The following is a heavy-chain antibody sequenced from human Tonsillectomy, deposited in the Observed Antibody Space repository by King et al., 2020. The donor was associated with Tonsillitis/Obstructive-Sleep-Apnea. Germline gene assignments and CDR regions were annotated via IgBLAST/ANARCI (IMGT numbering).Heavy chain of an antibody. J-gene: IGHJ4*02. V-gene: IGHV1-18*01. CDR1: GYTFTSYG. CDR2: ISAYNGNT. CDR3: ARDSYSGSYSYFDY. D-gene: IGHD1-26*01. Sequence: QLVQSGAEVKKPGASVKVSCKASGYTFTSYGISWGRQAPGQGLEWMGWISAYNGNTNYAQKLQGSVTMTTDTSTSTAYMELRSLRSADTAVYYCARDSYSGSYSYFDYWGQGTLVTVSS.